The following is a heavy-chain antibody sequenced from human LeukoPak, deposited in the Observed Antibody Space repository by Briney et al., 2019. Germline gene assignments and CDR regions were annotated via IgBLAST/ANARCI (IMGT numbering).Heavy chain of an antibody. V-gene: IGHV4-59*01. J-gene: IGHJ5*02. CDR3: AREEIRSWFDP. Sequence: SETLSLTCTVSGASIRSYYWSWIRQPPGKGLEWIGYIYYSGSTNYNPSLKSRVTISVDTSKNQFSLKPSSVTAADTAVYYCAREEIRSWFDPWGQGTLVTVSS. D-gene: IGHD5-24*01. CDR1: GASIRSYY. CDR2: IYYSGST.